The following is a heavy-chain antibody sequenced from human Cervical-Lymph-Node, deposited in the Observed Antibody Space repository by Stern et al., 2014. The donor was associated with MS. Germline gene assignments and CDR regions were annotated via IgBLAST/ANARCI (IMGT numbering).Heavy chain of an antibody. CDR3: ARDLSAERWVELPGLFDY. CDR1: GFAFSDFY. V-gene: IGHV3-11*01. CDR2: ISGSETTF. D-gene: IGHD5-24*01. J-gene: IGHJ4*02. Sequence: VQLVESGGGLVKPGGSLRLSCAASGFAFSDFYMSWIRQAPGKGLEWVAYISGSETTFYYADFVKGRFTISRDNAKNSLYLQMDSLRAEDTAVYYCARDLSAERWVELPGLFDYWGQGTLVTVSS.